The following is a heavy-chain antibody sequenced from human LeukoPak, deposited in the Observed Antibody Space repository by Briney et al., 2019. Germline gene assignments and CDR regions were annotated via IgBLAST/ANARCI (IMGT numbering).Heavy chain of an antibody. D-gene: IGHD3-10*01. Sequence: ASVKVSCKASGYTFTGYYMHWVRQAPGKGLEWMGWVNPNSGGTNYAQKFQGRVTMTRDTSISTAYMELSRLRSDDTAVYYCARDRGENWFDPWGQGTLVTVSS. CDR3: ARDRGENWFDP. CDR1: GYTFTGYY. J-gene: IGHJ5*02. V-gene: IGHV1-2*02. CDR2: VNPNSGGT.